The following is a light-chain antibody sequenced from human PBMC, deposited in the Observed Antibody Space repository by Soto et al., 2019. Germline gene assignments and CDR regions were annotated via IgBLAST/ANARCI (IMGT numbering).Light chain of an antibody. Sequence: DIVMTQSPDSLAVSLGERATINCKSSQSVLYSSNNKNYLAWYQQKPGQPPKLLIYWASTRESWVPDRFSGSGSGTDLTLTISRLQAEDGAVYYCQQYYSNLWTFGQGPKVDIK. CDR1: QSVLYSSNNKNY. V-gene: IGKV4-1*01. CDR2: WAS. J-gene: IGKJ1*01. CDR3: QQYYSNLWT.